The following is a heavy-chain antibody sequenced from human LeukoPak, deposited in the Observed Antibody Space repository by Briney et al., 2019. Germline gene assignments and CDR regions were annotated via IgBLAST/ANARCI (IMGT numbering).Heavy chain of an antibody. Sequence: SETLSLTCAVYGGSFSGYYWSWIRQPPGKGLEWIGEINHSGSTNYNPSLKSRVTMSVDTSKNQFSLKLSSVTAADTAVYYCARVTCSSTSCYTRNNWFDPWGQGTLVTVSS. CDR1: GGSFSGYY. CDR3: ARVTCSSTSCYTRNNWFDP. V-gene: IGHV4-34*01. J-gene: IGHJ5*02. CDR2: INHSGST. D-gene: IGHD2-2*02.